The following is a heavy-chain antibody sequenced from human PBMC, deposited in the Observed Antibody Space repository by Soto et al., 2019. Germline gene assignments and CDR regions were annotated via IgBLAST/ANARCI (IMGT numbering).Heavy chain of an antibody. Sequence: QVQLQESGPGLVKPSETLSLTCTVSGGSISSYDWSWMRQPPGKGLEWIGSVYYSGSTNYNPSLKSRVTISVDTSKNEFSLKLSSVTAADTAMYYCARARGGTGKRFDPWGQGTLVTVSS. J-gene: IGHJ5*02. CDR3: ARARGGTGKRFDP. V-gene: IGHV4-59*01. D-gene: IGHD3-10*01. CDR2: VYYSGST. CDR1: GGSISSYD.